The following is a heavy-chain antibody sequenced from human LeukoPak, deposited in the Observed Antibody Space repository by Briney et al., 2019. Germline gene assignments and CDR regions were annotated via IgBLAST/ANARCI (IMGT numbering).Heavy chain of an antibody. Sequence: SETLSLTCTVSGGSISSYYWSWIRQPPGKGLEWIGYIYYSGSTNYNPSLKSRVTISVDTSKNQFSLKLSSVTAADTAVYYCARTPPYYSGGSCYPVIYYYGMDVWGKGTTVTVSS. D-gene: IGHD2-15*01. J-gene: IGHJ6*04. V-gene: IGHV4-59*01. CDR1: GGSISSYY. CDR2: IYYSGST. CDR3: ARTPPYYSGGSCYPVIYYYGMDV.